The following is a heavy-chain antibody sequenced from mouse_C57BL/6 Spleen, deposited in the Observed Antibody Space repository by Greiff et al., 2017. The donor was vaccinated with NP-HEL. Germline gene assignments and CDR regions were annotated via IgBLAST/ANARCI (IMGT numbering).Heavy chain of an antibody. V-gene: IGHV1-61*01. CDR2: IYPSDSET. Sequence: QVQLQQPGAELVRPGSSVKLSCKASGYTFTSYWMDWVKQRPGQGLEWIGNIYPSDSETHYNQKFKDKATLTVDKSSSTAYMQLSSLTSEDSAVYYGARLITTVVARYFDVWGTGTTVTVSS. J-gene: IGHJ1*03. CDR1: GYTFTSYW. CDR3: ARLITTVVARYFDV. D-gene: IGHD1-1*01.